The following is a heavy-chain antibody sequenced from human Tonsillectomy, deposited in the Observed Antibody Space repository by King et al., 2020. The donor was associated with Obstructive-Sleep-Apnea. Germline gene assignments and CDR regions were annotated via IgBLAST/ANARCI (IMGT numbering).Heavy chain of an antibody. CDR1: GGSFSGYY. Sequence: HVQLQQWGAGLLKPSETLSLTCAVYGGSFSGYYWTWIRQPPGKGLEWIGEINQSGSTNYNPSLNTRVTISVDTSKKHFSLRLGFVTAADTAVYFCARGYASGSSFLDYWGQGIVVSVSS. J-gene: IGHJ4*02. CDR2: INQSGST. CDR3: ARGYASGSSFLDY. D-gene: IGHD3-10*01. V-gene: IGHV4-34*01.